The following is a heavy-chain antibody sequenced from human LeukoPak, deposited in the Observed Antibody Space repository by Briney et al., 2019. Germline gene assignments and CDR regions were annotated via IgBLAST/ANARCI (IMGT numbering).Heavy chain of an antibody. CDR1: GGSISSYY. D-gene: IGHD6-13*01. CDR3: ARAIAAAGWFDP. J-gene: IGHJ5*02. V-gene: IGHV4-59*01. CDR2: IYYSGST. Sequence: SETLSLTCTVSGGSISSYYWSWIRQPPGKGLEWIGYIYYSGSTNYNPSLKSRVTISADTSKNQFSLKLSSVTAADTAVYYCARAIAAAGWFDPWGQGTLVTVSS.